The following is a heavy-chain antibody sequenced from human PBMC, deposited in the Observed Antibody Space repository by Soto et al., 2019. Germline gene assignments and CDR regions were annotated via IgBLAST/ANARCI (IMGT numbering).Heavy chain of an antibody. CDR1: GFTFSSYW. CDR3: ARGPYYDFWSGYYNHWFDP. J-gene: IGHJ5*02. V-gene: IGHV3-74*01. Sequence: GSLRLSCVASGFTFSSYWMHWVRQAPGKGLVWVSRINSDGSSTSYADSEKGRFTISRDNAKNTLYLQMNSLRAEDTAVYYCARGPYYDFWSGYYNHWFDPWGQGTLVTVSS. D-gene: IGHD3-3*01. CDR2: INSDGSST.